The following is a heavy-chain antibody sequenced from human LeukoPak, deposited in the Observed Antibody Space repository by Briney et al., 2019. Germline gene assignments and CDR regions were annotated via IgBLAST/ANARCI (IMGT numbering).Heavy chain of an antibody. V-gene: IGHV3-7*03. CDR2: IEADGSKK. CDR3: VRDENYHEETIYYDVFSV. J-gene: IGHJ3*01. D-gene: IGHD3-22*01. CDR1: GFTFSSYG. Sequence: RSGGSLRLSCAASGFTFSSYGMSWVRQAPGKGLEWVANIEADGSKKNYADSVKGRFTVSRDNAKNSLYLLMSSLRVEDTAVYYCVRDENYHEETIYYDVFSVWGQGTKVTVSA.